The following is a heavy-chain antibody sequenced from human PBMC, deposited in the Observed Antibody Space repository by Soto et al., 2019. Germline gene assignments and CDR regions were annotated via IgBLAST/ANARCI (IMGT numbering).Heavy chain of an antibody. J-gene: IGHJ6*03. CDR3: AVRYYYYMDV. CDR2: INHSGST. CDR1: GGSFSGYY. Sequence: SETLSLTCAVYGGSFSGYYWSWIRQPPGKGLEWIGEINHSGSTNYNPSLKSRVTISVDTSKNQFSLKLSSVTAADTAVYYCAVRYYYYMDVWGKGTTVTVS. V-gene: IGHV4-34*01.